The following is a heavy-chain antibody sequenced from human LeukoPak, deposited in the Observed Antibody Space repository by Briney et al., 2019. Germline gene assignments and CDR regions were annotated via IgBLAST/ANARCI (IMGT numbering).Heavy chain of an antibody. V-gene: IGHV3-74*03. CDR3: AREAPRGTSSNPYYFDS. CDR2: INTDGSSA. Sequence: GGSVRLSCAASGFTFSSYWMHWVRQAPGKGLVWVSRINTDGSSATYADSVKGRFTISRDNAKNLLYLQMNSLRAEDTAVYYCAREAPRGTSSNPYYFDSWGQGTLVTVSS. D-gene: IGHD6-6*01. CDR1: GFTFSSYW. J-gene: IGHJ4*02.